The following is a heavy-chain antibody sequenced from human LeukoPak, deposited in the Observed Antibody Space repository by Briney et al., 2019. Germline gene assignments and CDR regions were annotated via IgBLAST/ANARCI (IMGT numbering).Heavy chain of an antibody. Sequence: PSEALSLTCTVSGGSISSYYWNWIRQPPGKGLEWIGYIDHTGSSNYNPSLKSRVSISVDTSKNQLSLKLSSVTAADTAVYYCARRVSAFFYGMDVWGQGTTVTVSS. CDR2: IDHTGSS. V-gene: IGHV4-59*01. D-gene: IGHD2-21*01. CDR3: ARRVSAFFYGMDV. J-gene: IGHJ6*02. CDR1: GGSISSYY.